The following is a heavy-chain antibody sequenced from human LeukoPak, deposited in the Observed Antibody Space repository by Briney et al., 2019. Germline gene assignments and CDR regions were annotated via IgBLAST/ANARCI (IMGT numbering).Heavy chain of an antibody. Sequence: GGSLRLSCAASGFTFSSYGMHWVRQAPGKGLEWVAFIRYGGSNKYYADSVKGRFTISRDNSKNTLYLQMNSLKAEDTAVYYCAKDRGVYCSSTSCRGFDYWGQGTLVTVSS. CDR2: IRYGGSNK. V-gene: IGHV3-30*02. D-gene: IGHD2-2*01. J-gene: IGHJ4*02. CDR3: AKDRGVYCSSTSCRGFDY. CDR1: GFTFSSYG.